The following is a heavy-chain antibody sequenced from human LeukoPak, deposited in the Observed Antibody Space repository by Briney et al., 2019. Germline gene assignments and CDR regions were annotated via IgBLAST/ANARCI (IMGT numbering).Heavy chain of an antibody. D-gene: IGHD3/OR15-3a*01. J-gene: IGHJ3*01. V-gene: IGHV3-74*01. Sequence: PGGSLRLSCAASGFTFSSHWMHWVRQAPGKGLVWVSFINNDGRVTRYADSVKGRFTISRDNAKNTLYLQMNSLRAEDTAMYYCARGGQGAVDYWGQGTMVTVSS. CDR3: ARGGQGAVDY. CDR1: GFTFSSHW. CDR2: INNDGRVT.